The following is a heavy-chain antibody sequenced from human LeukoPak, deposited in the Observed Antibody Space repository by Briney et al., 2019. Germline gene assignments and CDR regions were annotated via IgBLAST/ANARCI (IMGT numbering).Heavy chain of an antibody. D-gene: IGHD3-9*01. V-gene: IGHV3-33*01. Sequence: GRGLRLSCAASGFTFSSYGMHWVRQAPGRGLEWGAVIWYDGSNKYYADSVKGGFTISRDNSKNTLYLQMNSLRAEDTAVYYCAGALHLPLRYFDWYMDVWGQGTTVTVSS. CDR1: GFTFSSYG. J-gene: IGHJ6*02. CDR2: IWYDGSNK. CDR3: AGALHLPLRYFDWYMDV.